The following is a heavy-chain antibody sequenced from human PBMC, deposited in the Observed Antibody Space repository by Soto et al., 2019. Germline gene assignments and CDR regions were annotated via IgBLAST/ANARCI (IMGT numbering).Heavy chain of an antibody. V-gene: IGHV3-21*01. CDR3: AKHSNTFVY. D-gene: IGHD2-21*01. CDR1: GFIFSSYA. J-gene: IGHJ4*02. Sequence: PGGSLRLSCAGSGFIFSSYAMNWVRQAPGKGLEWVSSISRSSSYIYYADSVKGRFTISRDNAKNSLYLQMNSQRDEDTAVYYCAKHSNTFVYWGQGTLVTVSS. CDR2: ISRSSSYI.